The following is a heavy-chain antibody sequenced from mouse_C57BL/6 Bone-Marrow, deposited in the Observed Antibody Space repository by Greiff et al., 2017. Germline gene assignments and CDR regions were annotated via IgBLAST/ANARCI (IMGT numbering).Heavy chain of an antibody. CDR3: ARHRDSSGYGWFAY. V-gene: IGHV5-9*01. D-gene: IGHD3-2*02. CDR2: ISGGGGNT. J-gene: IGHJ3*01. CDR1: GFTFSSYT. Sequence: EVMLVESGGGLVKPGGSLKLSCAASGFTFSSYTMSWVRQTPEKRLEWVATISGGGGNTYYPDSVKGRFTSSRDNAKNTLYLQMSSLRSEDTALYYCARHRDSSGYGWFAYWGQGTLVTVSA.